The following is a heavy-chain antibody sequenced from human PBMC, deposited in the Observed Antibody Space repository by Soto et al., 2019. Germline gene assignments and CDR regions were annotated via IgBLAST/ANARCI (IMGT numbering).Heavy chain of an antibody. D-gene: IGHD3-3*01. CDR2: IYYSGST. V-gene: IGHV4-61*01. J-gene: IGHJ6*02. CDR1: GGSVSSGSYY. CDR3: ARDGGGYDFWSGRPGDGMDV. Sequence: SETLSLTCTVSGGSVSSGSYYWSWIRQPPGKGLEWIGYIYYSGSTNYNPSLKSRVTISVDTSKNQFSLKLSSVTAADTAVYYCARDGGGYDFWSGRPGDGMDVWGQGTTVTVSS.